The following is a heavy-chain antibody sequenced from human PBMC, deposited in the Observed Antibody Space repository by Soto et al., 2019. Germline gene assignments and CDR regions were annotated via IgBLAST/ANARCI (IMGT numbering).Heavy chain of an antibody. D-gene: IGHD1-26*01. V-gene: IGHV3-30*18. CDR2: ISHEGGTQ. CDR3: AKEGSPKVSRWDDY. J-gene: IGHJ4*02. CDR1: GFPFSDYG. Sequence: QVQLAESGGGVVQPGGSLRLSCAASGFPFSDYGIDWIRQAPGKGLEWVAVISHEGGTQYYADSVRGRFTVSRDNSKNIVYLQMDSLRPEHTAVYFCAKEGSPKVSRWDDYWGQGTLVTVSS.